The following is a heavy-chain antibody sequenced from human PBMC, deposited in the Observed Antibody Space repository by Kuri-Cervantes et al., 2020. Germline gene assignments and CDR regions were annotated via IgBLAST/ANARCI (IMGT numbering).Heavy chain of an antibody. CDR1: GYTFTSYG. CDR2: ISAYNGNT. D-gene: IGHD4-17*01. J-gene: IGHJ6*02. CDR3: ARSSTVTTPYYYYGMEV. Sequence: ASVKVSCKASGYTFTSYGISWVRQAPGQGLEWMGWISAYNGNTNYAQKLQGRVTMTTETSTSTAYMELRRLRSDDTAVYYCARSSTVTTPYYYYGMEVWGQGTTVTVSS. V-gene: IGHV1-18*01.